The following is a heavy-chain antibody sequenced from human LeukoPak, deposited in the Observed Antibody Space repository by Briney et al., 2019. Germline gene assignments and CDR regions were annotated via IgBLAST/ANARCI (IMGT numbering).Heavy chain of an antibody. Sequence: GESLKISCKGSGYSFTNYWIGWVRQMPGKGLEWMGIIYPGDSDTRYSPSFQGQVTISADKSISTAYLQWSSLKASDTAMYYCARVYSSGWYYFDSWGRGTLVAVSS. CDR1: GYSFTNYW. J-gene: IGHJ4*02. V-gene: IGHV5-51*01. CDR3: ARVYSSGWYYFDS. D-gene: IGHD6-19*01. CDR2: IYPGDSDT.